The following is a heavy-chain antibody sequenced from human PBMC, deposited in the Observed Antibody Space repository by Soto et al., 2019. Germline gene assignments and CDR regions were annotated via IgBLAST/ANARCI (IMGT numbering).Heavy chain of an antibody. CDR3: ASGGLAMATTAYFHH. D-gene: IGHD5-12*01. CDR1: GFTFSSYG. J-gene: IGHJ1*01. Sequence: QVQLVESGGGVVQPGRSLRLSCAASGFTFSSYGMHWVRQAPGKGLEWVAVIWYDGSNKYYADSVKGRFTISRDNSKNTLYLQMTSLRAEDTAVYYCASGGLAMATTAYFHHWGQGTLVTVSS. CDR2: IWYDGSNK. V-gene: IGHV3-33*01.